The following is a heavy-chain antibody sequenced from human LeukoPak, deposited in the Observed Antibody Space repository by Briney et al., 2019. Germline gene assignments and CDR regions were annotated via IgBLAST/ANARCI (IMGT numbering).Heavy chain of an antibody. D-gene: IGHD1-20*01. V-gene: IGHV3-21*01. Sequence: GGSLRLSCATSGFTFSSYSMNWVRQAPGKGLEWVSSISSSSSYIYYADSVKGRFTISRDNAKNSLYLQMNSLRAEDTAVYYCARGYKWHDTPFDYWGQGTLVTVSS. CDR1: GFTFSSYS. CDR3: ARGYKWHDTPFDY. CDR2: ISSSSSYI. J-gene: IGHJ4*02.